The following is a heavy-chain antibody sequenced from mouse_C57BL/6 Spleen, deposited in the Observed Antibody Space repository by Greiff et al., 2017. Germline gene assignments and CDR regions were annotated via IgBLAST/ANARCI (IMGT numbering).Heavy chain of an antibody. Sequence: QVQLKQSGPGLVQPSQSLSITCTVSGFSLTSYGVHWVRQPPGKGLEWLGVLWSGGSTDYNAAFISRLSIRKDNSKSQVFVKMNRLQADDTAIYYCAKFDDGGFAYWGQGTLVTVSA. D-gene: IGHD2-3*01. CDR3: AKFDDGGFAY. CDR1: GFSLTSYG. J-gene: IGHJ3*01. V-gene: IGHV2-4*01. CDR2: LWSGGST.